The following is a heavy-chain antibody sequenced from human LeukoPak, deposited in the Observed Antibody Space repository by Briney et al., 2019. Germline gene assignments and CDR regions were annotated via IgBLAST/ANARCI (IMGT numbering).Heavy chain of an antibody. D-gene: IGHD3-10*01. CDR3: ARIIRGVIEGAGMDV. Sequence: GGSLRLSCVASGFTFSSYEMNWVRQAPGKGLEWVSSISSSSSYIYYADSVKGRFTISRDNAKNSLYLQMNSLRAEDTAVYYCARIIRGVIEGAGMDVWGKGTTVTVSS. CDR1: GFTFSSYE. J-gene: IGHJ6*04. V-gene: IGHV3-21*01. CDR2: ISSSSSYI.